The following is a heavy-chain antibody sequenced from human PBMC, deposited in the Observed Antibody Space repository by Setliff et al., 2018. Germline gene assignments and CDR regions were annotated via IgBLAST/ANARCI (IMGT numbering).Heavy chain of an antibody. Sequence: SETLSLTCAVYGGSLNSHYWSWIRQSPGKGLEWIGEINYRGSTESNPSLKSRLIITRDTSKNQISLKLTSVTAADTAVYYCGRGFSRIEGWGNWFDPWGQGILVTVSS. V-gene: IGHV4-34*01. CDR2: INYRGST. CDR1: GGSLNSHY. J-gene: IGHJ5*02. D-gene: IGHD2-15*01. CDR3: GRGFSRIEGWGNWFDP.